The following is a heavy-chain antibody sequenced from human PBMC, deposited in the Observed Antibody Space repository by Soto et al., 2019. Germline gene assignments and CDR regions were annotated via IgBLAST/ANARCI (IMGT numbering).Heavy chain of an antibody. D-gene: IGHD5-18*01. J-gene: IGHJ5*02. V-gene: IGHV1-8*01. CDR3: VRYINGQGFKA. Sequence: QVQLVQSGAEVKKPGASVKVSCKASGDIFTNFDFNWVRQATGQGLEWVGWMRANSGYTGQAQKFQGRVTMTRDTSMSTAYMELSSLRADDTAVYYCVRYINGQGFKAWRQGTLVIVSS. CDR1: GDIFTNFD. CDR2: MRANSGYT.